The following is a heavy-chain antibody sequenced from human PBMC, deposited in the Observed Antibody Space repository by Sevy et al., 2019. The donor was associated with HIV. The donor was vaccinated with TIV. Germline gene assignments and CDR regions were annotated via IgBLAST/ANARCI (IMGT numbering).Heavy chain of an antibody. CDR2: IFPYDSDT. V-gene: IGHV5-51*01. CDR3: ATSRSGYFDSSGYYIY. CDR1: GYSFTSHW. J-gene: IGHJ4*02. Sequence: GESLKISCQGSGYSFTSHWIGWVRHMPGKGLEWMGIIFPYDSDTRYSPSFQGQVTFSADKSLNTAYLRWSSLKASDTAMYYCATSRSGYFDSSGYYIYWGQGTLVTVSS. D-gene: IGHD3-22*01.